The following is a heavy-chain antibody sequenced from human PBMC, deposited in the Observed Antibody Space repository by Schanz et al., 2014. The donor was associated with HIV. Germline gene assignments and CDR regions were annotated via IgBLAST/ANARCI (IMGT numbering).Heavy chain of an antibody. CDR2: IYSGGST. Sequence: EVQLVETGGCLIQPGGSLRLSCAASGFTVSSNYMSWVRQAPGKGLEWVSVIYSGGSTYYTDSVKGRFTISRDNSKNTLYLQMNSLRAEDTAVYYCARSSGWRVFDYWGQGTLVTVSS. CDR3: ARSSGWRVFDY. J-gene: IGHJ4*02. D-gene: IGHD6-19*01. CDR1: GFTVSSNY. V-gene: IGHV3-53*02.